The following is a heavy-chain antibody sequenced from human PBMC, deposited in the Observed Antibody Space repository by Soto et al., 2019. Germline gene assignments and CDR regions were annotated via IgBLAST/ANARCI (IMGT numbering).Heavy chain of an antibody. V-gene: IGHV4-34*01. J-gene: IGHJ6*02. CDR3: ALVRGGRYYYYGMDV. Sequence: PSETLSLTCAVYGGSFSGYYWSWIRQPPGKGLEWIGEINHSGSTNYNPSLKSRVTISVDTSKNQFSLKLSSVTAADTAVYYCALVRGGRYYYYGMDVWGQGTTVTVSS. CDR2: INHSGST. CDR1: GGSFSGYY. D-gene: IGHD3-10*01.